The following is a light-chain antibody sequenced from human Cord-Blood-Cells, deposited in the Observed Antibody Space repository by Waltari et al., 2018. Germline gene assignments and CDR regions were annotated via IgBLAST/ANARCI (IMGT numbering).Light chain of an antibody. CDR2: WAS. CDR1: QSVLYSSNNKNY. Sequence: IVMTQSPDSLAVSLGERATINCQSSQSVLYSSNNKNYLAWYQQKPGQPPKLLIYWASTLESGVPDRFSGSGSGTDFTLTISSLQAEDVAVYYCQQYYSTPLFGQGTRLEIK. J-gene: IGKJ5*01. V-gene: IGKV4-1*01. CDR3: QQYYSTPL.